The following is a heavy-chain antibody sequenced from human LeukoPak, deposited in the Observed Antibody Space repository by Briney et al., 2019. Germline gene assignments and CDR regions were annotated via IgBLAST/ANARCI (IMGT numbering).Heavy chain of an antibody. Sequence: PGGSLRLSCAASEFTFSSYSMNWVRQAPGKGLEWVSSISSSSSYIYYADSVKGRFTISRDNAKNSLYLQMNSLRAEDTAVYYCARDDGDGYNYGFDYWGQGTLVTVSS. D-gene: IGHD5-24*01. V-gene: IGHV3-21*01. CDR3: ARDDGDGYNYGFDY. CDR2: ISSSSSYI. CDR1: EFTFSSYS. J-gene: IGHJ4*02.